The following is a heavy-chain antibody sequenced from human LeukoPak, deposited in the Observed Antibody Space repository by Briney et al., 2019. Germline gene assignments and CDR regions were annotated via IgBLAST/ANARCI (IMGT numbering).Heavy chain of an antibody. CDR3: ASELSGSYSQRHYYYYGMDV. V-gene: IGHV3-9*01. D-gene: IGHD3-10*01. Sequence: GGSLRLSCAASGFTFDDYAMHWVRQAPGKGLEWDSGISWNSGSIGYADSVKGRFTISRDNAKNSLYLQMNSLRAEDTAVYYCASELSGSYSQRHYYYYGMDVWGQGTTVTVSS. J-gene: IGHJ6*02. CDR1: GFTFDDYA. CDR2: ISWNSGSI.